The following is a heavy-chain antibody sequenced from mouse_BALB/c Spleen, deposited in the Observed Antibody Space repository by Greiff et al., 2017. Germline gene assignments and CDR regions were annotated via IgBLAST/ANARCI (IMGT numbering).Heavy chain of an antibody. CDR2: ISSGGST. D-gene: IGHD6-1*01. V-gene: IGHV5-6-5*01. J-gene: IGHJ1*01. CDR3: ARGGRTPYWYFDV. CDR1: GFTFSSYA. Sequence: EVKLVESGGGLVKPGGSLKLSCAASGFTFSSYAMSWVRQTPEKRLEWVASISSGGSTYYPDSVKGRFTISRDNARNILYLQMSSLRSEDTAMYYCARGGRTPYWYFDVWGAGTTVTVSS.